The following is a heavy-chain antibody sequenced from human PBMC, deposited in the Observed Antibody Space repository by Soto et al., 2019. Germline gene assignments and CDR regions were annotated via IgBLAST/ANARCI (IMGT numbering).Heavy chain of an antibody. Sequence: SETLSLTCAVYGGSFSGYYLSWIRQPPGKGLEWIGEINHSGSTNYNPSLKSRVTISVDTSKNQFSLKLSSVTAADTAVYYCARVRWLRGFYYYMDVWGKGTTVTVSS. CDR1: GGSFSGYY. D-gene: IGHD5-12*01. CDR3: ARVRWLRGFYYYMDV. V-gene: IGHV4-34*01. J-gene: IGHJ6*03. CDR2: INHSGST.